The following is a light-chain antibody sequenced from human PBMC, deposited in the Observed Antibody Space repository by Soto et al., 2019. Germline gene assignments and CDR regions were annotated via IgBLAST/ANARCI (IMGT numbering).Light chain of an antibody. CDR3: QTWGTGTVL. V-gene: IGLV4-69*01. J-gene: IGLJ2*01. CDR1: SGHSTFD. Sequence: QPVLTQSPSASASLGASVNLTCTLSSGHSTFDIAWHQQQPEKGPRYLMKLNNDGSHSKGDGIPARFSGSSSGAERYLTISSLQSEDEADYYCQTWGTGTVLFGGGIKLTVL. CDR2: LNNDGSH.